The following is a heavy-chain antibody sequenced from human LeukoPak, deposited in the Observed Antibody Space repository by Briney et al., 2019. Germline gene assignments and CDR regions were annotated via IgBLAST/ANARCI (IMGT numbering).Heavy chain of an antibody. CDR2: IYHSGGT. J-gene: IGHJ6*03. Sequence: PSETLSLTCAVSGGSISSSTNWWSGVRQPPGKGLEWIGEIYHSGGTNYNPSLKSRITISVDKSQNQFSLKVNSLTAADTAVYYCATNGYYCMDVWGKGTTVTVSS. CDR1: GGSISSSTNW. CDR3: ATNGYYCMDV. V-gene: IGHV4-4*02. D-gene: IGHD2-8*01.